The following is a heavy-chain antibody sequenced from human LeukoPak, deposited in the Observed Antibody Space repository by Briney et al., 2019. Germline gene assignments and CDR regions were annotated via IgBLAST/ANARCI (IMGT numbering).Heavy chain of an antibody. CDR1: GYSISSGYY. V-gene: IGHV4-38-2*02. Sequence: SETLSLTCTVSGYSISSGYYWGWIRPPPGKGLEWIGSIYHSGSTYYNPSLKSRVTISVDTSKNQFSLKLSSVTAADTAVYYCARQYCIAAAGNECDWFDPWGQGTLGTVSS. CDR2: IYHSGST. CDR3: ARQYCIAAAGNECDWFDP. D-gene: IGHD6-13*01. J-gene: IGHJ5*02.